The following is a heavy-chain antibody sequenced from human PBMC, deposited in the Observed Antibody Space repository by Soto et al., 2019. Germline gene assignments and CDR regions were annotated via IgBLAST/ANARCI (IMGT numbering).Heavy chain of an antibody. D-gene: IGHD2-2*01. CDR2: IYRTGNT. V-gene: IGHV4-30-2*01. Sequence: QLQLQESDSRLVKSSQTLSLTCTVSGDSMTSGDYSWSWIRQPPGKGLEWLGYIYRTGNTHYSPSLKSRVSISQDRSKNQFSLELTSVTAADTAVYYCARGDYQYSIDYWGQGTLVTVSS. CDR1: GDSMTSGDYS. CDR3: ARGDYQYSIDY. J-gene: IGHJ4*02.